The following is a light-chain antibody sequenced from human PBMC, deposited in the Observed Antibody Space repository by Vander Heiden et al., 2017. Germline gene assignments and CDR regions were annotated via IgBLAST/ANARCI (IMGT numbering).Light chain of an antibody. V-gene: IGKV1-39*01. CDR1: QSISSY. J-gene: IGKJ1*01. CDR2: AAS. CDR3: QQSDSTPWT. Sequence: DIQMTQSPSSLSASVGDRVTIPCRASQSISSYLNWYQQKPGKAPKLLIYAASSLQSGVPSRFSGSGSGTDFTLTISRLQPEDFATYYFQQSDSTPWTFGQGTKVEIK.